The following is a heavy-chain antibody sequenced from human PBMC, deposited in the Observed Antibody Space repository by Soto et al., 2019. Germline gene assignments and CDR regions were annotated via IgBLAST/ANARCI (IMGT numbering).Heavy chain of an antibody. V-gene: IGHV1-46*01. CDR3: ARDHGELGYCSGGSCRHYYYYGMDV. CDR2: INPSGGST. J-gene: IGHJ6*02. CDR1: GYTLTSYY. Sequence: ASVKVSGKASGYTLTSYYMHRVRQAPGQGLEWMGIINPSGGSTSYAQKFQGRVTMTRDTSTSTVYMELSSLRSEDTAVYYCARDHGELGYCSGGSCRHYYYYGMDVWGQGTTVTVSS. D-gene: IGHD2-15*01.